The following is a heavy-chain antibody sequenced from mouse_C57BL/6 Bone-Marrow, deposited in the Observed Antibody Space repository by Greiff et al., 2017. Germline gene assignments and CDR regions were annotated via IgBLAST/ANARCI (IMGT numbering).Heavy chain of an antibody. Sequence: EVQLVESGGDLVKPGGSLKLSCAASGFTFSSYGMSWVRQTPDKRLEWVATISSGGSYTYYPDSVKGRFTISSDNAKNTLYLQMSSLKSEDTAMYYCARSTIYYYAMDYWGQGTSVTVSS. CDR3: ARSTIYYYAMDY. J-gene: IGHJ4*01. D-gene: IGHD2-1*01. V-gene: IGHV5-6*01. CDR2: ISSGGSYT. CDR1: GFTFSSYG.